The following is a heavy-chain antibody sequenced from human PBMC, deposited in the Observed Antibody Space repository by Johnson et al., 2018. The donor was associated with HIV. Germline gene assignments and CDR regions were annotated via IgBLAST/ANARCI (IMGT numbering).Heavy chain of an antibody. CDR1: GFTFSSYG. Sequence: QAQLVESGGGVVQPGRSLRLSCAASGFTFSSYGMHWVRQAPGKGLEWVAVIWYDGSNKYYADSVKGRFTISRDNSKNTLYLQMNSLRAEDTAVYYCAKQQLVPDDAFDIWGQGTMVNVSS. J-gene: IGHJ3*02. CDR3: AKQQLVPDDAFDI. CDR2: IWYDGSNK. V-gene: IGHV3-33*06. D-gene: IGHD6-6*01.